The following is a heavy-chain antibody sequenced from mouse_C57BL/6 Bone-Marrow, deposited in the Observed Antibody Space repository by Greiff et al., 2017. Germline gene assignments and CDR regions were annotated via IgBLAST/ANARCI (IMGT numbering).Heavy chain of an antibody. CDR1: GYTFTSYG. V-gene: IGHV1-81*01. CDR2: IYPRSGNT. Sequence: QVQLKESGAELARPGASVKLSCKASGYTFTSYGISWVKQRTGQGLEWIGEIYPRSGNTYYNEKFKGKATLTADKSSSTAYMELRSLTSEDSAVYFCANIYYGNYDYAMDYWGQGTSVTVSS. D-gene: IGHD2-1*01. CDR3: ANIYYGNYDYAMDY. J-gene: IGHJ4*01.